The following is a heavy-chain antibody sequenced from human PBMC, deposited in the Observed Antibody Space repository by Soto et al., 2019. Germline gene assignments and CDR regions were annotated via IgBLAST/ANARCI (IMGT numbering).Heavy chain of an antibody. J-gene: IGHJ5*02. D-gene: IGHD3-10*01. CDR2: IYYSGST. CDR1: GGSISSYY. V-gene: IGHV4-59*01. CDR3: ARTNYGSGSRYYNWFDP. Sequence: SETLSLTCTVSGGSISSYYWSWIRQPPGKGLEWIGYIYYSGSTNYNPSHKSRVTISVDTSKNQFSLKLSSVTAADTAVYYCARTNYGSGSRYYNWFDPWGQGTLVTVSS.